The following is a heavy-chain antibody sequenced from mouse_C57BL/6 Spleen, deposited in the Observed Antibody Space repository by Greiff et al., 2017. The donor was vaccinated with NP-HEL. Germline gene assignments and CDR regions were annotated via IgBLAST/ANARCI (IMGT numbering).Heavy chain of an antibody. Sequence: VQLKESGPELVKPGASVKIPCKASGYTFTDYNMDWVKQSHGKSLEWIGDINPNNGGTIYNQKFKGKATLTVDKSSSTAYMELRSLTSEDTAVYYCARLGFTTVVATPYYAMDYWGQGTSVTVSS. CDR2: INPNNGGT. CDR3: ARLGFTTVVATPYYAMDY. CDR1: GYTFTDYN. D-gene: IGHD1-1*01. J-gene: IGHJ4*01. V-gene: IGHV1-18*01.